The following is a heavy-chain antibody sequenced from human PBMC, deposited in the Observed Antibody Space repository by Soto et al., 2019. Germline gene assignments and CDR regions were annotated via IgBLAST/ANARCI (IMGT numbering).Heavy chain of an antibody. V-gene: IGHV3-48*02. J-gene: IGHJ4*02. CDR3: SPSLDF. CDR2: ISSYSSTM. Sequence: PGGSLRLSCAASGFTFSSYNVNWVRQAPGKGLEWVSYISSYSSTMYYADSVKGRFTISRDNAKNSLYLQMNSLRDEDTAVYYCSPSLDFWGLGNLVTVSS. CDR1: GFTFSSYN.